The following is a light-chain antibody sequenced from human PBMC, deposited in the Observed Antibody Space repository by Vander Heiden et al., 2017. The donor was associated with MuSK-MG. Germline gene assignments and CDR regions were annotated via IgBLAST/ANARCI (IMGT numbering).Light chain of an antibody. CDR1: QSVSSSY. V-gene: IGKV3-20*01. CDR2: GAS. Sequence: EIVLTQSPGTLSLSPGERATLSCRASQSVSSSYLAWYQQKPGQAPRLLIYGASSRATGIPDRFSGSASGTDFTLTISILDPEDFTVYYCQQDGSSPRTFGQGTKVEIK. CDR3: QQDGSSPRT. J-gene: IGKJ1*01.